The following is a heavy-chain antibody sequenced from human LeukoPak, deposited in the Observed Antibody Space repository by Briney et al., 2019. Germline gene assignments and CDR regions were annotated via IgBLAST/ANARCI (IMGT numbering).Heavy chain of an antibody. CDR2: IYYSGST. J-gene: IGHJ6*03. D-gene: IGHD6-6*01. Sequence: SETLSLTCTVSGGSVSSYYWSWIRHPPGRGLEWIGYIYYSGSTNYNPSLKSRVTISVDTSKNQFSLKLSSVTAADTAVYYCARSERGSSPLYMDVWGKGTTVTVSS. V-gene: IGHV4-59*02. CDR3: ARSERGSSPLYMDV. CDR1: GGSVSSYY.